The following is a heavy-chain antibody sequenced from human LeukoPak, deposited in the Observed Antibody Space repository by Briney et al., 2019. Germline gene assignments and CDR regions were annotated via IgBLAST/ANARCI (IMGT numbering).Heavy chain of an antibody. Sequence: ASVKVSCKASGYTFTGYYMHWVRQAPGQGLEWMGRINPNSGGTNYAQKFQGRVTMTRDTSISTAYMELSSLRSDDTAVYYCSRYPTATHAGSSGYYRCWGQRTLVTAYS. CDR3: SRYPTATHAGSSGYYRC. CDR2: INPNSGGT. CDR1: GYTFTGYY. V-gene: IGHV1-2*06. J-gene: IGHJ4*02. D-gene: IGHD3-22*01.